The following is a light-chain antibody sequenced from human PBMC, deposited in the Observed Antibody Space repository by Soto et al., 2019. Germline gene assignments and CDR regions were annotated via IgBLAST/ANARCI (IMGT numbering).Light chain of an antibody. CDR2: RDF. Sequence: SYELTQPLSVSVALGQTARITCGGNKIGSKNVQWYQQKPGQVPVLVIYRDFNRPSGIPERFSGSNSGNTATLTISRAQAGDEADYYCQVWDSSAVFGTGTKVTVL. CDR1: KIGSKN. CDR3: QVWDSSAV. J-gene: IGLJ1*01. V-gene: IGLV3-9*01.